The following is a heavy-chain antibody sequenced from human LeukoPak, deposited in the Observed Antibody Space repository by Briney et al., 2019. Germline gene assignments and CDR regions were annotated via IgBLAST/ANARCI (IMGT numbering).Heavy chain of an antibody. V-gene: IGHV4-39*01. CDR3: ARGSGTYYYDSGGYLNWFDP. Sequence: PSETLSLTCTVSGGSISSSGYYWGWIRQPPGKGLEWIGSVYYTGGTYYNPSLKSRVTISEDTSRNQFSLRLNSVTAADTAVYYCARGSGTYYYDSGGYLNWFDPWGQGILVTASS. J-gene: IGHJ5*02. CDR1: GGSISSSGYY. D-gene: IGHD3-22*01. CDR2: VYYTGGT.